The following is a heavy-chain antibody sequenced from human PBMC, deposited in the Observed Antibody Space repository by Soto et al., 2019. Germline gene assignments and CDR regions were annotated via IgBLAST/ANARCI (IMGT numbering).Heavy chain of an antibody. J-gene: IGHJ4*02. D-gene: IGHD2-15*01. CDR2: IFHSGRT. CDR3: ARWVEVSLDHFDS. V-gene: IGHV4-31*03. Sequence: SETLSLTCTVSGDSMTNRYYYWSWVRQNPGKGLEWIGHIFHSGRTHFNPSLKSRVSISVDTSKNQFSLYLMSVTAADTAVYYGARWVEVSLDHFDSWGQGDPVTVSS. CDR1: GDSMTNRYYY.